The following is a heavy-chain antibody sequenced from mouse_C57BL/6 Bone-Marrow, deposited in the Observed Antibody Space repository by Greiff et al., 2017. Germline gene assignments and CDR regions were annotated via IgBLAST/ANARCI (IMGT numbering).Heavy chain of an antibody. CDR1: GFTFSSYG. CDR3: ERHLYYGNYGFYAMDY. Sequence: EVHLVESGGDLVKPGGSLKLSCAASGFTFSSYGMSWVRQTPDKRLEWVATISSGGSYTYYPDSVKGRFTISRDNAKNTLYLQMSSLKSEDTAMYYCERHLYYGNYGFYAMDYWGQGTSVTVSS. CDR2: ISSGGSYT. J-gene: IGHJ4*01. V-gene: IGHV5-6*01. D-gene: IGHD2-1*01.